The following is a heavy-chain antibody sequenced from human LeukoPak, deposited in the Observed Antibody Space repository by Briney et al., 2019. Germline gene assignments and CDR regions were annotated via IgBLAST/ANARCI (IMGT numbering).Heavy chain of an antibody. J-gene: IGHJ4*02. D-gene: IGHD3-22*01. CDR2: IIPIFGTA. CDR3: AIYYYDSSGYYDFDF. Sequence: ASVKVSCKASVGTLSSYAISWVRQSTGQELEWMGGIIPIFGTANYAQKSQGRVTITADKSTSTAYMELSSLRSEDAAVYYCAIYYYDSSGYYDFDFWGQGTLVTVSS. V-gene: IGHV1-69*06. CDR1: VGTLSSYA.